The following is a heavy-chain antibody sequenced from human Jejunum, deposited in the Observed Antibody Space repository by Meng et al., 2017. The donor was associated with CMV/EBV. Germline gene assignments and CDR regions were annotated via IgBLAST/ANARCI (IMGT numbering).Heavy chain of an antibody. J-gene: IGHJ6*02. V-gene: IGHV4-39*02. CDR3: VRDGGVNRYRLGLDV. CDR2: AYYAGAT. Sequence: YWGWVRQPPGKGLEWIGSAYYAGATYYSSTLKSRVAISMDTSKNHFSLKLNSVTAADTAVYYCVRDGGVNRYRLGLDVWGQGTTVTVSS. D-gene: IGHD1-14*01. CDR1: Y.